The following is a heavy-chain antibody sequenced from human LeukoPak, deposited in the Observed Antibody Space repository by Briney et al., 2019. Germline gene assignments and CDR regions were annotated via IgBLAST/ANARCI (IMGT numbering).Heavy chain of an antibody. Sequence: SETLSLTCSVSGDPISGYSWSWIRQPPGKGLEWIGYIHYSESTTYNPSLKSRVTISADPSKHQLSLSLSSVTAADTAVYYCARGQGSGSSWAFDYWGQGTLVTVSS. CDR3: ARGQGSGSSWAFDY. D-gene: IGHD1-26*01. CDR2: IHYSEST. CDR1: GDPISGYS. V-gene: IGHV4-59*01. J-gene: IGHJ4*02.